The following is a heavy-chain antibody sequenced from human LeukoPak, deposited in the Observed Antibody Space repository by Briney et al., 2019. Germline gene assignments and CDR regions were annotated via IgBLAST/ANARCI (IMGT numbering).Heavy chain of an antibody. CDR1: GYTFTSYY. CDR2: INPSGDST. CDR3: ARVGSSGYSDY. D-gene: IGHD3-22*01. J-gene: IGHJ4*02. V-gene: IGHV1-46*01. Sequence: ASVKVSCKASGYTFTSYYMHWVRQAPGQGLEWMGIINPSGDSTSYAQKFQGRVTMTRDTSTSTVYMELSSLRSEDTAVYYCARVGSSGYSDYWGQGTLVTVSS.